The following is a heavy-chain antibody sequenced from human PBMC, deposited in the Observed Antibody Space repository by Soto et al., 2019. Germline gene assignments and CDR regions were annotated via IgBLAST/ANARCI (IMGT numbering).Heavy chain of an antibody. V-gene: IGHV3-48*03. Sequence: GALRLSCAASGFTFSSYEMNWVRQAPGKGLEWVSYIGSSGTTIYYADSVKGRFTISRDNAKNSLYLQMNSLRAEDTAVYYCARDESYYYGSGSLDHFDYWGQGTLVTVSS. CDR2: IGSSGTTI. CDR1: GFTFSSYE. J-gene: IGHJ4*02. CDR3: ARDESYYYGSGSLDHFDY. D-gene: IGHD3-10*01.